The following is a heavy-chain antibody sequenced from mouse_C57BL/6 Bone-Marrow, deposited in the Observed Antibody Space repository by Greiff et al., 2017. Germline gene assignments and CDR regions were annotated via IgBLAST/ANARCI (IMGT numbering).Heavy chain of an antibody. CDR1: GYTFTSYT. J-gene: IGHJ2*01. CDR2: INPSSGYT. Sequence: VQLQQSGAELARPGASVKMSCKASGYTFTSYTMHWVKQRPGQGLEWIGYINPSSGYTKYNQKFKDKATLTADKSSSTAYMQLRSLTSEDAAGYYCSLGGSTYYFDYWGQGTTLTVSS. CDR3: SLGGSTYYFDY. V-gene: IGHV1-4*01. D-gene: IGHD1-1*01.